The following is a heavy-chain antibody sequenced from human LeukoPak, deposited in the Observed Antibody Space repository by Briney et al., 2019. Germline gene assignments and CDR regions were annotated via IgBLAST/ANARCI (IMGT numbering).Heavy chain of an antibody. Sequence: PSETLSLTCTVSGGSISSYYWSWIRQPPGKGLEWIGYIYYSGSTNYNPSPKSRVTISVDTSKNQFSLKLSSVTAADTAVYYCARRNYYYYGMDVWGQGTTVTVSS. V-gene: IGHV4-59*12. J-gene: IGHJ6*02. CDR1: GGSISSYY. CDR3: ARRNYYYYGMDV. CDR2: IYYSGST.